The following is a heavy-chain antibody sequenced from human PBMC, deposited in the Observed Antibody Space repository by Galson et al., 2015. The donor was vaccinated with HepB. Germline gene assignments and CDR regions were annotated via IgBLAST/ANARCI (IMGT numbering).Heavy chain of an antibody. CDR3: AKAPSRSSPRPSLGSDY. D-gene: IGHD6-6*01. CDR1: GFTFSSYG. J-gene: IGHJ4*02. Sequence: SLRLSCAASGFTFSSYGMHWVRQAPGKGLEWVSVISYDGSNKYYSDSVKSRFTISRDSSKYKLNLQMHSQRSEDTAGYYCAKAPSRSSPRPSLGSDYWGQGTPLTASP. V-gene: IGHV3-30*18. CDR2: ISYDGSNK.